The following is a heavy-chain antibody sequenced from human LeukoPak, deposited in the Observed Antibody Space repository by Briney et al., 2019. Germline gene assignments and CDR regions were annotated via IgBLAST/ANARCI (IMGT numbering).Heavy chain of an antibody. J-gene: IGHJ4*02. CDR1: GFTFSSYS. CDR2: ISSSSSTI. D-gene: IGHD6-13*01. V-gene: IGHV3-48*01. CDR3: AKDIAAAGTHYFDY. Sequence: QTGGSLRLSCAASGFTFSSYSMNWVRQAPGKGLEWVSYISSSSSTIHYADSVKGRFTISRDNSKNTLYLQMNSLRAEDTAVYYCAKDIAAAGTHYFDYWGQGTLVTVSS.